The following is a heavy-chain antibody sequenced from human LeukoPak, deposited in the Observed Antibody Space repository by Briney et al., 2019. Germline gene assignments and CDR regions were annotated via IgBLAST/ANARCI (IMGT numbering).Heavy chain of an antibody. CDR3: SKEDFDL. J-gene: IGHJ1*01. D-gene: IGHD3-9*01. CDR2: IRQDGKEI. V-gene: IGHV3-7*01. Sequence: RGSLRLSCAASGFSFSNYWMRWVCQAPGKGLEWLATIRQDGKEIYYADSVKARFTISRDNTKKSVYLQMNRLRAEDTAVYYCSKEDFDLWGQGSLVTVSS. CDR1: GFSFSNYW.